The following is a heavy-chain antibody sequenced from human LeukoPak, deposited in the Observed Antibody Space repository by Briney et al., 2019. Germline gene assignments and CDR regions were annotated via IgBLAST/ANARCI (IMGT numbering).Heavy chain of an antibody. CDR3: ARRSWYVDY. J-gene: IGHJ4*02. Sequence: TSETLSLTCTVSGGSMSTYYWSWIRQPPGKGLEWIGYIYDSLSTDYNPSLKSRVTISVGMSKNQFSLKLTSVTAADTAVYYCARRSWYVDYWGQGTLVTVSS. CDR2: IYDSLST. CDR1: GGSMSTYY. D-gene: IGHD6-13*01. V-gene: IGHV4-59*01.